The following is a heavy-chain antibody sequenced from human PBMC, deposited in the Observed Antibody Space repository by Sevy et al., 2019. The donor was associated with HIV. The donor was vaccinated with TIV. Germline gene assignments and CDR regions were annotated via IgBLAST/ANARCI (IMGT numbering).Heavy chain of an antibody. D-gene: IGHD2-15*01. J-gene: IGHJ5*02. CDR1: GFTFSSYA. CDR2: ISYDGSNK. Sequence: GGSLRLSCAASGFTFSSYAMHWVRQAPGKGLEWVAVISYDGSNKYYADSVKGRFTISRDNSKNTLYLQMNSLRAEDTAVYYCASSCSGGSCYSAWFDPWGQRTLVTVSS. V-gene: IGHV3-30-3*01. CDR3: ASSCSGGSCYSAWFDP.